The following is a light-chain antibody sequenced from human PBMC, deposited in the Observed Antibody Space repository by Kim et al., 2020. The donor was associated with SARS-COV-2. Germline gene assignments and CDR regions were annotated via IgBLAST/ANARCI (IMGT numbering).Light chain of an antibody. CDR3: QQYSSSPAT. V-gene: IGKV3-20*01. Sequence: SPGERATLSCRARQGVSSNYLAWYQQKPGQAPRLLIYGASSRATGIPDRFSGSGSGTVFTLTITRLEPEDFAVYYCQQYSSSPATFGQGTKVDIK. CDR2: GAS. J-gene: IGKJ1*01. CDR1: QGVSSNY.